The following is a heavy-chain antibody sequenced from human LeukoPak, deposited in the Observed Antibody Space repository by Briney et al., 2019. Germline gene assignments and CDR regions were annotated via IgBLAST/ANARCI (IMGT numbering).Heavy chain of an antibody. Sequence: GRSLSLSCAASGFTFGSYAMDWVRQAPGEGLEYVSAISSNGGSTYYANSVKGRFTISRDNSKNTLYLQMGSLRAEDMAVYYCTRALNSGDYGGQNYYFDYWGQGTLVTVSS. CDR1: GFTFGSYA. V-gene: IGHV3-64*01. CDR3: TRALNSGDYGGQNYYFDY. CDR2: ISSNGGST. J-gene: IGHJ4*02. D-gene: IGHD4-17*01.